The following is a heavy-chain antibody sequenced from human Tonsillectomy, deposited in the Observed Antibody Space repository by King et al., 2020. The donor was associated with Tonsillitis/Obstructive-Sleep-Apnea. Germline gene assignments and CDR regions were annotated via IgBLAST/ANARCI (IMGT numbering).Heavy chain of an antibody. V-gene: IGHV4-34*01. CDR3: ARLPSSAESYYYYYGMDV. CDR2: INHSGST. J-gene: IGHJ6*02. Sequence: VQLQQWGAGLLKPSETLSLTCAVYGGSFSGYYWSWIRQPPGKGLEWIGEINHSGSTNYNPSLKSRVTISVDTSKNQFSLKLSSVTAADTAVYYCARLPSSAESYYYYYGMDVWGQGTTVTVSS. D-gene: IGHD3-22*01. CDR1: GGSFSGYY.